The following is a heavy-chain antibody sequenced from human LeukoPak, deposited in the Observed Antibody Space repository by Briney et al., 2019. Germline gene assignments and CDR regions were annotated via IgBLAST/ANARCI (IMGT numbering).Heavy chain of an antibody. V-gene: IGHV3-30-3*01. CDR1: GFTFSSYA. D-gene: IGHD2-15*01. CDR3: ARDVSGQSMDV. J-gene: IGHJ6*02. CDR2: ISYDGSNK. Sequence: PGRSLRLSCAASGFTFSSYAMHWVRQAPGKGLEWVAVISYDGSNKYYADSVKGRFTISRDNSKNTLYLQMNSLRAEDTAVYYCARDVSGQSMDVWGQGTTVTVSS.